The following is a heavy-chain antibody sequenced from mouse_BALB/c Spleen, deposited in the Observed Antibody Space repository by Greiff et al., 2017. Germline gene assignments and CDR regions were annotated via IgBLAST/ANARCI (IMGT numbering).Heavy chain of an antibody. CDR2: ISSGGSYT. CDR3: ARQNDYDRTWFAY. V-gene: IGHV5-6*01. Sequence: EVQLVESGGGLVKPGGSLKLSCAASGFTFSSYAMSWVRQSPEKRLEWVATISSGGSYTYYPDSVKGRFTISRDNAKNTLYLLMSSLKSEDTAMYYCARQNDYDRTWFAYWGQGTLVTVSA. CDR1: GFTFSSYA. J-gene: IGHJ3*01. D-gene: IGHD2-4*01.